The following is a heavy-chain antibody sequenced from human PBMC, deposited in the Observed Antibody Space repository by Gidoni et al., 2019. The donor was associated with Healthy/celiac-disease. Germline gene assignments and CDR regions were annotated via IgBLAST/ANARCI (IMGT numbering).Heavy chain of an antibody. D-gene: IGHD4-17*01. CDR2: ISPIFGTA. V-gene: IGHV1-69*01. CDR3: ARNYGGYSYPPDY. CDR1: GVTFSSYA. Sequence: QLQLVQSGAEVKKPGSAVQVSCKASGVTFSSYAISWVRQAPGQGLGWIGGISPIFGTANSDQKIQGRATITADESTSTAYLELSSLRSEDTSVYYCARNYGGYSYPPDYWGQGTLVTVSS. J-gene: IGHJ4*02.